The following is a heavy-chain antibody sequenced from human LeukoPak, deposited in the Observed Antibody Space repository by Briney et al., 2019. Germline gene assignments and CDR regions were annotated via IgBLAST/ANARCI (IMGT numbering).Heavy chain of an antibody. CDR3: AREPSGGYFDY. Sequence: WVKVSCKASGGTFTSYAISWVRQAPGQGLGWVGGIIPIFGTANYAQKFQGRVTITADESTSTAYMELSSLRSEDTAVYYCAREPSGGYFDYWGQGTLVTVSS. CDR2: IIPIFGTA. V-gene: IGHV1-69*01. D-gene: IGHD3-16*01. J-gene: IGHJ4*02. CDR1: GGTFTSYA.